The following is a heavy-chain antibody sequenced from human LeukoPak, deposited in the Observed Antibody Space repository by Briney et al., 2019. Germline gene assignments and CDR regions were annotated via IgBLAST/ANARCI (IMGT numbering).Heavy chain of an antibody. D-gene: IGHD6-13*01. J-gene: IGHJ4*02. CDR2: VYTGGST. V-gene: IGHV3-53*01. CDR3: ARGLAAAGLYFDY. CDR1: AFTFSRYW. Sequence: GGSLRLSCSASAFTFSRYWMTWVRQAPGKGLEWVSVVYTGGSTYSADSVKGRFTISRDNSKNTLYLQMNSLRAEDTAVYYCARGLAAAGLYFDYWGQGTLVTVSS.